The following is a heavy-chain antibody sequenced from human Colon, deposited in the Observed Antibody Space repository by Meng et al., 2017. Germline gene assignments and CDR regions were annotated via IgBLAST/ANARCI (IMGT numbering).Heavy chain of an antibody. V-gene: IGHV4-31*03. J-gene: IGHJ4*02. CDR3: ARASYSDSSGYNDY. D-gene: IGHD3-22*01. Sequence: QLQESGPGLVRPSQTLSLTCTVPGGSISTGGYSWSWIRQHPGKGLEWIGYIYHSGNTYYNPSLKSRVTISVDTSKNQFSLKLSSVTAADTAVYYCARASYSDSSGYNDYWGQGTLVTVSS. CDR2: IYHSGNT. CDR1: GGSISTGGYS.